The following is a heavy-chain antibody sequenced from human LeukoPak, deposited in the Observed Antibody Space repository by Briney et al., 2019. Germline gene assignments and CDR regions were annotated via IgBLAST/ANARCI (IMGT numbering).Heavy chain of an antibody. J-gene: IGHJ4*02. D-gene: IGHD2-8*01. CDR1: GFTFSYYW. CDR2: IRTDGTST. CDR3: ARDRFCTTDRCSDY. Sequence: GGSLRLSCAASGFTFSYYWMHWVRQAPGKGLVWVARIRTDGTSTSYADSVKGRFTISRDNAKNTLYLQMNSLRVEDTAVYYCARDRFCTTDRCSDYWGQGTLVTVSS. V-gene: IGHV3-74*01.